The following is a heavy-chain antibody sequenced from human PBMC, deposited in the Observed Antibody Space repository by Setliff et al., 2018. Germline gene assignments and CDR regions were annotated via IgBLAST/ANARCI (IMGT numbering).Heavy chain of an antibody. CDR2: IHSDGTTT. V-gene: IGHV3-74*01. J-gene: IGHJ4*02. CDR3: ARGFGYAAWYYLDY. Sequence: PGGSLRLSCAASGFTFTSYWMHWVRQAPGKGLEWVSRIHSDGTTTAYADSVRGRVTISRDNAKNTLYLQMNSLRVEDTAVYYCARGFGYAAWYYLDYWGQGTLVTVSS. D-gene: IGHD2-2*03. CDR1: GFTFTSYW.